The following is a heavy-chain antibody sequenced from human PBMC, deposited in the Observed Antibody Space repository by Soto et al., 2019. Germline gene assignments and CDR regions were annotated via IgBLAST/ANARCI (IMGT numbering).Heavy chain of an antibody. V-gene: IGHV4-39*01. CDR2: IYYSGST. CDR1: GGSINSSNYY. CDR3: ARSYYDFWSGYHTAYYYYYMDV. Sequence: PSETLSLTCTVSGGSINSSNYYLDWIRQPPGKGLEWIGSIYYSGSTYYNPSLKSRVTISVDTSKHQFSLKLSSVTAADTAVYYCARSYYDFWSGYHTAYYYYYMDVWGKGTTVTVSS. D-gene: IGHD3-3*01. J-gene: IGHJ6*03.